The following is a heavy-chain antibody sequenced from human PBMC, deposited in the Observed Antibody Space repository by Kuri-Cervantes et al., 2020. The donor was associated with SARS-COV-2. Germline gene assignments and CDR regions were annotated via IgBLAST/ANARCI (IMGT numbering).Heavy chain of an antibody. Sequence: GESLKISCAASGFNFSRADMHWVRQAPGKGLEWVAVISYDGSNKCYADSVKGRFTISRDNSKNTLYLQVNSLRAEDTAVYYCARVWRGELYYYYGMDVWGQGTTVTVSS. CDR3: ARVWRGELYYYYGMDV. D-gene: IGHD3-3*01. CDR2: ISYDGSNK. CDR1: GFNFSRAD. V-gene: IGHV3-30-3*01. J-gene: IGHJ6*01.